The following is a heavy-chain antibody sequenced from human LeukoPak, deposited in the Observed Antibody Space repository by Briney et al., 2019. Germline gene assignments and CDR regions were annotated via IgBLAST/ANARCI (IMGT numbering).Heavy chain of an antibody. CDR1: GYTFTSYY. D-gene: IGHD1-14*01. V-gene: IGHV1-46*01. CDR3: AKDFCREPVLVGVAFYI. J-gene: IGHJ3*02. CDR2: INPSGGST. Sequence: RASVKVSCKASGYTFTSYYMHWVRQAPGQGLEWMGIINPSGGSTSYAQKFQGRVTMTRDTSTSTVYMELSSLRSEDTAVYYCAKDFCREPVLVGVAFYIWGQGTMVTVSS.